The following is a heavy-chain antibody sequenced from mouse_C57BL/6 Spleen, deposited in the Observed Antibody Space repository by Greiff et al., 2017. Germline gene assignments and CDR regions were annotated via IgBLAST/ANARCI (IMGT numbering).Heavy chain of an antibody. D-gene: IGHD1-1*01. J-gene: IGHJ1*03. Sequence: VQLQQPGAELVKPGVSVKLSCKASGYTFTSYWMHWVKQRPGRGLEWIGRIDPNSGGTKYNEKFKSKATLTVDKPSSTAYMQLSSLTSEDSAVYYCARKGYYCSPNWYFDVWGTGTTVTVAS. V-gene: IGHV1-72*01. CDR3: ARKGYYCSPNWYFDV. CDR1: GYTFTSYW. CDR2: IDPNSGGT.